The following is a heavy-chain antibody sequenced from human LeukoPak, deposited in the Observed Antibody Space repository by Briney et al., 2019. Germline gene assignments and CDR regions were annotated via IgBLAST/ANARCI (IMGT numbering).Heavy chain of an antibody. CDR1: GFTVSSNYA. CDR3: ARGSVAGTHYFDY. D-gene: IGHD6-19*01. Sequence: GGSLRLSCAASGFTVSSNYAMTWVRQAPGKGLEWVSIIGIRDTTTYYADSVKGRFTISRDNSKNTLYLQMNSLRAEDTAVYYCARGSVAGTHYFDYWGQGTLVTVSS. V-gene: IGHV3-23*01. CDR2: IGIRDTTT. J-gene: IGHJ4*02.